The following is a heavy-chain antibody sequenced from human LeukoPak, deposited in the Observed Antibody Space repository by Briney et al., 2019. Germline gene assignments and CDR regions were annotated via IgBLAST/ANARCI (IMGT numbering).Heavy chain of an antibody. D-gene: IGHD2-21*02. V-gene: IGHV4-34*01. CDR2: INHSGST. CDR3: ARKSVVVTAYDY. J-gene: IGHJ4*02. Sequence: PSETLSLTCAVYGGSFSGYYWSWIRQPPGKGLEWIGEINHSGSTNYNPSLKSRVTISVDTSKNQFSLKLSSVTAADTAVYYCARKSVVVTAYDYWGQGTPVTVSS. CDR1: GGSFSGYY.